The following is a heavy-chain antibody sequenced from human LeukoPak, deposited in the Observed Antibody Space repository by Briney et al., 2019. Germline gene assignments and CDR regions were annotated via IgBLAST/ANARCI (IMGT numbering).Heavy chain of an antibody. Sequence: PSETLSLTCTVSGGSISSRSYYWGWIRQPPGKGLEWIGSIYYSGSTYYNPSLKSRVTISVDTSKNQFSLRLSSVTAADTALYYCARGGSSWYLDAFDIWGQGTMVTVSS. V-gene: IGHV4-39*01. J-gene: IGHJ3*02. CDR1: GGSISSRSYY. CDR3: ARGGSSWYLDAFDI. CDR2: IYYSGST. D-gene: IGHD6-13*01.